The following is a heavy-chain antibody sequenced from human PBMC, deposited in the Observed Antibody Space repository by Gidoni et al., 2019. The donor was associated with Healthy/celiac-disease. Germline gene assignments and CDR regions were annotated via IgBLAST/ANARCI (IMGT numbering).Heavy chain of an antibody. Sequence: QLQLQASGPGLVKPSETLSLTCTVSGGSISSSSYYWGWIRQPPGKGLGWIGSIYYSGRTYYNTSLKSRVTIAVDTSKNQFSLKLSSVTAADTAVYYCARRGSGSYKFPFDYWGQGTLVTVSS. D-gene: IGHD3-10*01. CDR3: ARRGSGSYKFPFDY. CDR1: GGSISSSSYY. J-gene: IGHJ4*02. V-gene: IGHV4-39*01. CDR2: IYYSGRT.